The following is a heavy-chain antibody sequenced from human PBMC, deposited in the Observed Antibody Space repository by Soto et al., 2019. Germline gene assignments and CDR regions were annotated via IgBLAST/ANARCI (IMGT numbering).Heavy chain of an antibody. J-gene: IGHJ6*02. CDR3: ARGASCSSASCYDNFHYGLAV. CDR2: ITASNGNT. V-gene: IGHV1-18*01. CDR1: GYTFTNYG. Sequence: QVQLVQSGPEVKKPGASVKVSCKASGYTFTNYGITWVRQAPGQGLEWMGWITASNGNTNYAREIQGRLNLTRDTSTSTAYMELRSLRSDDTAVYYCARGASCSSASCYDNFHYGLAVWGQGTTVIVSS. D-gene: IGHD2-2*01.